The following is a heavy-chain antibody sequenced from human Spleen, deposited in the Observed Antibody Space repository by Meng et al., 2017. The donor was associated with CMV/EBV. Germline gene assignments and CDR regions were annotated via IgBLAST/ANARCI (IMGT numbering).Heavy chain of an antibody. CDR2: IFPHTGDT. CDR3: ARVGSGPGGIDY. CDR1: RYTVAGYY. J-gene: IGHJ4*02. D-gene: IGHD3-10*01. V-gene: IGHV1-2*02. Sequence: CKASRYTVAGYYMRWLRQSPGKGIGWMGWIFPHTGDTGYTEHFQGGVPMTRDTSVSTVYMEVSRVRFDDTAVYYCARVGSGPGGIDYWGQGTLVTVSS.